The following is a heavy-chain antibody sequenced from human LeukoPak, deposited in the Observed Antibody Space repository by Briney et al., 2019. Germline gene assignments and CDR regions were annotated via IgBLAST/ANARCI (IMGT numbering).Heavy chain of an antibody. D-gene: IGHD3-10*01. CDR3: ARDARDYYGSGSYRTHDY. Sequence: PGGSLRLSCAASGFTVSSNYMSWVRQAPGKGLEWVSVIYSCGSTYYADSVKGRFTISRDNSKNTLYLQMNSLRAEDTAVYYCARDARDYYGSGSYRTHDYWGQGTLVTVSS. CDR2: IYSCGST. J-gene: IGHJ4*02. CDR1: GFTVSSNY. V-gene: IGHV3-66*01.